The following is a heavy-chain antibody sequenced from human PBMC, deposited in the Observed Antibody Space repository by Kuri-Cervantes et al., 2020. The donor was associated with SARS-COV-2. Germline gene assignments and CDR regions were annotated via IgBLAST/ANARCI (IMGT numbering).Heavy chain of an antibody. D-gene: IGHD3-22*01. J-gene: IGHJ4*02. CDR3: ARQDTYYYDSSGPFDY. CDR1: GASISGSPHY. CDR2: IYYSGNT. V-gene: IGHV4-39*01. Sequence: SETLSLTCSVSGASISGSPHYWDWLRQTPGKGLEWIGNIYYSGNTYYNPSLESRVAIFLDTSKNQFSLKLSSVTAADTAVYYCARQDTYYYDSSGPFDYWGQGTLVTVSS.